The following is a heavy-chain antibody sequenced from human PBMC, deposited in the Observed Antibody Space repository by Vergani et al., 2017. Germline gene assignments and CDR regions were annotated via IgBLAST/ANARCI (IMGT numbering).Heavy chain of an antibody. J-gene: IGHJ2*01. CDR3: ARFLGAAKSGNNWYFDL. D-gene: IGHD1-26*01. V-gene: IGHV1-69*06. CDR2: IIPIFGTA. Sequence: QVQLVQSGAEVKKPGSSVKVSCKASGGTFSSYAISWVRQAPGQGLEWMGGIIPIFGTANYAQKFQGRVTITADKSTSTAYMELSSLRSEDTAVYYCARFLGAAKSGNNWYFDLWGRGTLVTVSS. CDR1: GGTFSSYA.